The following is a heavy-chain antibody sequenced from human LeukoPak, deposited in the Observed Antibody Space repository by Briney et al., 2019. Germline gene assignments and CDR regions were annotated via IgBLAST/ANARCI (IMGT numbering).Heavy chain of an antibody. V-gene: IGHV3-23*01. CDR3: AKDPTPDYGDYRWGDNWFDP. CDR1: GFTFSSYA. J-gene: IGHJ5*02. Sequence: GGSLRLSCAASGFTFSSYAMSWVRQAPGKGLEWVSAISGSGGSTYYADSVKGRFTISRDNSKSTLYLQMNSLRAEDTAVYYCAKDPTPDYGDYRWGDNWFDPWGQGTLVTVSS. D-gene: IGHD4-17*01. CDR2: ISGSGGST.